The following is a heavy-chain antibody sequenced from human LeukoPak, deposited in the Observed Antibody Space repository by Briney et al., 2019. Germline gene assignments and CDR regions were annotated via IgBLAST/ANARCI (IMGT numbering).Heavy chain of an antibody. J-gene: IGHJ5*02. CDR3: ARVGSDWNDVRYNWFDP. CDR1: GGSISSGDYS. D-gene: IGHD1-1*01. V-gene: IGHV4-30-2*01. CDR2: IFQSGST. Sequence: SETLSLTCAVSGGSISSGDYSWSWIRQPPGKGLEWIGYIFQSGSTYYNPSLKSRVTISVDRSENQFSLKLSSVTAADTAVYYCARVGSDWNDVRYNWFDPWGQGTLVTVSS.